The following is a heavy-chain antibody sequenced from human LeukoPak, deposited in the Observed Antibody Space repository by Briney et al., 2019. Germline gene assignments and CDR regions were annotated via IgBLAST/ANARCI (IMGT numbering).Heavy chain of an antibody. CDR2: IIPIFGTA. D-gene: IGHD5-24*01. CDR1: GGTFSSYA. Sequence: ASVKVSCKASGGTFSSYAISWVRQAPGQGLEWMGGIIPIFGTANYAQKFQGRVTITADESTSTAYMELSSLRSEDTAVYYCARGSRDSYNLDYWGQGTLVTVSS. J-gene: IGHJ4*02. V-gene: IGHV1-69*13. CDR3: ARGSRDSYNLDY.